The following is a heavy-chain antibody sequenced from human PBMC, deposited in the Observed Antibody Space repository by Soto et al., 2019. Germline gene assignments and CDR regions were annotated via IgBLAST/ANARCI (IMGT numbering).Heavy chain of an antibody. CDR2: IHFDGSTT. CDR3: ARGAYISGYYQFDY. CDR1: GFTFSSYW. D-gene: IGHD6-19*01. V-gene: IGHV3-74*01. Sequence: EVQLVESGGGLVQPGGSLRLSCAASGFTFSSYWMHWVRQVPGKGLVWVSRIHFDGSTTHYADSVKGRFTISRDNAKNRLSLQMSSRRSEDTAVYYCARGAYISGYYQFDYWGQGTLVTVSS. J-gene: IGHJ4*02.